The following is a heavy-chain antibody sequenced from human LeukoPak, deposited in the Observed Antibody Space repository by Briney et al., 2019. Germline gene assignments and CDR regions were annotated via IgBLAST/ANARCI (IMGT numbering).Heavy chain of an antibody. D-gene: IGHD1-26*01. Sequence: SQTLSVTCAISGDSVSSNTPAWNWIRQSPSRGLEWLGRTYYRSKWYTDYAGSVQSRIIINPDTSKNQFSLQLNSVTPEDTAVYYCARARSGSYPDYWGQGTLVTVSS. V-gene: IGHV6-1*01. J-gene: IGHJ4*02. CDR3: ARARSGSYPDY. CDR2: TYYRSKWYT. CDR1: GDSVSSNTPA.